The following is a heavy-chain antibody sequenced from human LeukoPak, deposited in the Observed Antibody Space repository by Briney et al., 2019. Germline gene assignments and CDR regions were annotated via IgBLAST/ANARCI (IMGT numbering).Heavy chain of an antibody. CDR3: ARDILQDY. Sequence: GGSLRLSCAASGFTFSSYAMHWVRQAPGKGLGWVAVISYDGSNKYYADSVKGRFTISRDNSKNTLYLQMNSLRAEDTAVYYCARDILQDYWGQGTLVTVSS. J-gene: IGHJ4*02. D-gene: IGHD3-10*01. CDR1: GFTFSSYA. V-gene: IGHV3-30*04. CDR2: ISYDGSNK.